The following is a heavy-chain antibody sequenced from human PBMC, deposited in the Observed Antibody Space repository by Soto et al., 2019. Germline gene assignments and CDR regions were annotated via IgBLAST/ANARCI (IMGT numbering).Heavy chain of an antibody. CDR1: GFTFSSHT. V-gene: IGHV3-30-3*01. J-gene: IGHJ6*02. CDR2: ISNDGRDE. Sequence: QVQLVESGGGVVQPGRPLRLSCAASGFTFSSHTMHWVRQAPGKGLEWVALISNDGRDESYGDSVKGRFTIYRDNSKSAVYLQMNSLRLEDTAVYYCARSDCGSSGCKLLDVWGQGTTVTASS. D-gene: IGHD3-16*01. CDR3: ARSDCGSSGCKLLDV.